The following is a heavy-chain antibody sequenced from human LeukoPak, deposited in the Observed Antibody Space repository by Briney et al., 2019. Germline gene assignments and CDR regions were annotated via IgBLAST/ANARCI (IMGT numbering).Heavy chain of an antibody. CDR3: AREESGISIFGVVIF. V-gene: IGHV3-30-3*01. CDR1: GFTFSSYA. CDR2: ISHDGSNK. D-gene: IGHD3-3*01. J-gene: IGHJ4*02. Sequence: GGSLRLSCEASGFTFSSYAMHWVRQAPGKGLEWVAIISHDGSNKYYADSVKGRYTISRDNSKNTLYLQMNSLGAEDTAVYYCAREESGISIFGVVIFWGQGTLVTVSS.